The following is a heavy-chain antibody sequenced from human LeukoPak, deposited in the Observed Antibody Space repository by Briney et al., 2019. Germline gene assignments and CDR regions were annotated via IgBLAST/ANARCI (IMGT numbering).Heavy chain of an antibody. Sequence: SETLSLTCTVSGGSITSYYWSWIRQPPGMGLEWIGYIYYSGNIKYNPSLKSRVTISVDTSKNQFSLELSSLTAADTAVYYCARPYTSGWYGVFDIWGQGTMVTVSS. J-gene: IGHJ3*02. CDR1: GGSITSYY. V-gene: IGHV4-59*08. CDR3: ARPYTSGWYGVFDI. CDR2: IYYSGNI. D-gene: IGHD6-19*01.